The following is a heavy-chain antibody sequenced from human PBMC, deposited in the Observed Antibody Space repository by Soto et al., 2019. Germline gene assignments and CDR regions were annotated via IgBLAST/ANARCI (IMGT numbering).Heavy chain of an antibody. J-gene: IGHJ3*02. V-gene: IGHV1-24*01. CDR1: GYTLTELS. D-gene: IGHD2-8*01. CDR2: FDPEDGET. CDR3: ATPNRLGYCTNGVCPRDAFDI. Sequence: ASVKVSCKVSGYTLTELSMHWVRQAPGKGLEWMGGFDPEDGETIYAQKFQGRVTMTEDTSTDTAYMELSSLRSEDTAVYYCATPNRLGYCTNGVCPRDAFDIWGQGTMVTVSS.